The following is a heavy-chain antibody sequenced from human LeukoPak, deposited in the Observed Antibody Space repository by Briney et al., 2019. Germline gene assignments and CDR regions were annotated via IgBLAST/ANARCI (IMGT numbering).Heavy chain of an antibody. CDR1: GFTFSSYW. CDR3: ARDRLPRPNNWFDP. J-gene: IGHJ5*02. D-gene: IGHD4-11*01. CDR2: IKQDGSEK. Sequence: GSLRLSCAASGFTFSSYWMSWVRQAPGKGLEWVANIKQDGSEKYYVDSVKGRFTISRDNAKNSLYLQMNSLRAEDTAVYYCARDRLPRPNNWFDPWGQGTLVTVSS. V-gene: IGHV3-7*01.